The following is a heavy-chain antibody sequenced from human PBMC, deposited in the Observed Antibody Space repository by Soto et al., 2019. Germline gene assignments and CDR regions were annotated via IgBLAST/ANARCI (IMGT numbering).Heavy chain of an antibody. D-gene: IGHD3-16*01. CDR1: GFTFSNYW. CDR2: INPDGSRT. V-gene: IGHV3-74*01. CDR3: ARVKLGSYDWFDR. J-gene: IGHJ5*02. Sequence: EVQLVESGGDLVQPGGSLRLSCAASGFTFSNYWMHWVRQAPGKGLMWVSRINPDGSRTTYADSVKGRFAISRDNAKNTVYLEMHSLRAEDAAVYYCARVKLGSYDWFDRWGQGTLVSVSS.